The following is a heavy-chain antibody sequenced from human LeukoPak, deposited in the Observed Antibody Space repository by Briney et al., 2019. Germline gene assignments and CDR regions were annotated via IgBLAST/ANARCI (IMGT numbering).Heavy chain of an antibody. Sequence: GGSLRLSCVSSGLSLSDDHMNWMNWVRQAPGKGLEWVSSISSGSTFIYYADSVKGRSTISRDNAKNSLYLHMNSLRVEDTAVYYCASRSLPATFYGMAVWGQGTTVTVSS. D-gene: IGHD1-14*01. J-gene: IGHJ6*02. CDR1: GLSLSDDH. V-gene: IGHV3-21*01. CDR2: ISSGSTFI. CDR3: ASRSLPATFYGMAV.